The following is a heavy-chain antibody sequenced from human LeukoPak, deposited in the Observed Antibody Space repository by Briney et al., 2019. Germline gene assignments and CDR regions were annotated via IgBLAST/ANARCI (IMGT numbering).Heavy chain of an antibody. J-gene: IGHJ5*02. Sequence: GGSLRLSCAASGFTFSSYSMNWVRQTPGKGLEWVSSISSSSSYIYYADSVKGRFTISRDNAKNSLYLQMNSLRAEDTAVYYCARGIAAAGTWFDPWGQGTLVTVSS. CDR2: ISSSSSYI. V-gene: IGHV3-21*01. CDR3: ARGIAAAGTWFDP. CDR1: GFTFSSYS. D-gene: IGHD6-13*01.